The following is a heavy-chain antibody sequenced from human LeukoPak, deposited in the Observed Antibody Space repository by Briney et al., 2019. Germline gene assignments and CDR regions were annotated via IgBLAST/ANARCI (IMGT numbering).Heavy chain of an antibody. V-gene: IGHV4-39*01. Sequence: SETLSLTCTVSGGSISSSSYYWGWIRRPPGKGLEWIGSIYYSGSTYYNPALKSRVTISVATSKNQCSLKLSSVAAADTAVYYCARQDYYDSSGYLDYWGQGTLVTVSS. CDR1: GGSISSSSYY. D-gene: IGHD3-22*01. CDR2: IYYSGST. CDR3: ARQDYYDSSGYLDY. J-gene: IGHJ4*02.